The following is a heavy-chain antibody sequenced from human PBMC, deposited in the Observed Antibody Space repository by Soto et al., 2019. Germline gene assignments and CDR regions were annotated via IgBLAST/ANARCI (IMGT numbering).Heavy chain of an antibody. CDR3: AREGGTEFDWLLSVGYFDY. CDR2: IKQDGSEK. J-gene: IGHJ4*02. Sequence: EVQLVESGGGLVQPGGSLRLSCAASGFTFSSYWMSWVRQAPGKGLEWVANIKQDGSEKYYVDSVKGRFTISRDNAKNSLYLQMNSLRAEDTAVYYCAREGGTEFDWLLSVGYFDYWGQGTLVTVSS. CDR1: GFTFSSYW. D-gene: IGHD3-9*01. V-gene: IGHV3-7*03.